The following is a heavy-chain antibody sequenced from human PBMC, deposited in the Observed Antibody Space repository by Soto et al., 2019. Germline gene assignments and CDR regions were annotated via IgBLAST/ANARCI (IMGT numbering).Heavy chain of an antibody. CDR2: ISSIGST. CDR1: GGSIISTTKY. Sequence: SETLSLTCTVSGGSIISTTKYWGWIRQPPGRGLEWIGTISSIGSTYYNPSLEGQVTISVDTSKNQFSLKVTSVTAADTALYYCARQDHGDYEFFFDYWGQGTLVPVSS. D-gene: IGHD4-17*01. V-gene: IGHV4-39*01. J-gene: IGHJ4*02. CDR3: ARQDHGDYEFFFDY.